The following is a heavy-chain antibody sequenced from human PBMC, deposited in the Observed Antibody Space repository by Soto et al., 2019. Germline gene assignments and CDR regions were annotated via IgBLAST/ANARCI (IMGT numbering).Heavy chain of an antibody. CDR3: ARELSTLVIRRFDY. D-gene: IGHD2-21*01. J-gene: IGHJ4*02. CDR2: IAYDGSSD. Sequence: HVQLVESGGGVVQPGRSLRLSCAASGFTFGNYAMHWVRQAPGKGLEWVAVIAYDGSSDYYADSVKGRFTISRDNSRNTRYLRMNSLKTEDTAVYYCARELSTLVIRRFDYWGEGTLVTVSS. CDR1: GFTFGNYA. V-gene: IGHV3-30-3*01.